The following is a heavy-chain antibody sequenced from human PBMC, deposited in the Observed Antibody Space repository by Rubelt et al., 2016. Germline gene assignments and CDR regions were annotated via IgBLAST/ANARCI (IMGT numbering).Heavy chain of an antibody. CDR3: AREITPADLD. Sequence: QVQLVESGGGVVQPGRSLGLSCAASGFTFSSYAMHWVRQAPGKGLEWVAVISYDGSNKCYADSVKGRFTISSDNSKNTLYLQMNSLRAEDTAVYYCAREITPADLDWGQGTLVTVSS. V-gene: IGHV3-30*04. D-gene: IGHD2-2*01. CDR2: ISYDGSNK. J-gene: IGHJ4*02. CDR1: GFTFSSYA.